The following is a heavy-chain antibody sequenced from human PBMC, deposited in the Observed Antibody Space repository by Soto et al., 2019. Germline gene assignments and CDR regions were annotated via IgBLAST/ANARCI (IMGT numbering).Heavy chain of an antibody. CDR1: GFTFSSYA. Sequence: VPLLESGGGLVQPGGSLRLSCAASGFTFSSYAMSWVRPAPGKGLEWVSAISGSGGSTYYADSVKGRFTISRYNSKNTQYLQRNSLRDENTAVYYCAKESRYSSSSSYGMDVWGQGTTVTVSS. CDR3: AKESRYSSSSSYGMDV. J-gene: IGHJ6*02. CDR2: ISGSGGST. V-gene: IGHV3-23*01. D-gene: IGHD6-6*01.